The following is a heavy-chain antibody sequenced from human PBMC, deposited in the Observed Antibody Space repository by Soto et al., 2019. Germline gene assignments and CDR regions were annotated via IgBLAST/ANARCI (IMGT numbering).Heavy chain of an antibody. J-gene: IGHJ5*02. CDR1: GFSVSSSH. Sequence: EVRLVDSGGGLIQPGESLRLSCAASGFSVSSSHMIWVRQAPGKGLEWVSVIYSGGTTYYAVSVKGRFTISRDKSKNTVCLQMDSLRTEDTAGYHCAKLGPYDSESYSFRYNWIDPWGQGTLVTVSS. D-gene: IGHD3-10*01. V-gene: IGHV3-53*01. CDR3: AKLGPYDSESYSFRYNWIDP. CDR2: IYSGGTT.